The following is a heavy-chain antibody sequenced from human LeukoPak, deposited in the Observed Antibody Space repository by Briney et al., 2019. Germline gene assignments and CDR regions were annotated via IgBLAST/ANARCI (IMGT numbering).Heavy chain of an antibody. CDR1: GFTFSSYW. CDR3: ARDEILAILTGSHYYGMDV. V-gene: IGHV3-74*01. D-gene: IGHD3-9*01. CDR2: INSDGSST. J-gene: IGHJ6*02. Sequence: PGGSPRLSCAASGFTFSSYWMHWVRQAPGKGLVWVSRINSDGSSTSYADSVKGRFTISRDNAKNTLYLQMNSLRAEDTAVYYCARDEILAILTGSHYYGMDVWGQGTTVTVSS.